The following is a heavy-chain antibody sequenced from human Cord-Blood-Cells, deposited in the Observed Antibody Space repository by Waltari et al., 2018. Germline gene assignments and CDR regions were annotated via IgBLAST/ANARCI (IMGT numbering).Heavy chain of an antibody. Sequence: QVQLVQSGAEVKKPGSSVKVSCKASGGTFSSYAISWVRQAPGQGLEWMGGIIPIFGTANYAQKFQGRVTITADESTSTAYMELSSLRSEDTAVYYCERDKGRKVGDPHYFDYWGQGTLVTVSS. J-gene: IGHJ4*02. CDR2: IIPIFGTA. V-gene: IGHV1-69*12. CDR3: ERDKGRKVGDPHYFDY. CDR1: GGTFSSYA. D-gene: IGHD1-26*01.